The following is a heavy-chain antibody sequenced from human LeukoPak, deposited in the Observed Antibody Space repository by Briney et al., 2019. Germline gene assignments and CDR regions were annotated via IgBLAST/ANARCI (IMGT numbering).Heavy chain of an antibody. J-gene: IGHJ4*02. CDR2: INHSGST. CDR1: GGSISSGGYY. Sequence: SETLSLTCTASGGSISSGGYYWSWIRQPPGKGLEWIGEINHSGSTNYNPSLKSRVTISVDTSKNQFSLKLSSVTAADTAVYYCARWARLGMRKSYYFDYWGQGTLVTVSS. CDR3: ARWARLGMRKSYYFDY. D-gene: IGHD7-27*01. V-gene: IGHV4-39*07.